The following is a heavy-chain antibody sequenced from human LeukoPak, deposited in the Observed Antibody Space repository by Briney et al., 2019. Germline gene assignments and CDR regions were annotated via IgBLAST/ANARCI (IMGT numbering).Heavy chain of an antibody. CDR1: AFTFSNYG. D-gene: IGHD3-10*02. J-gene: IGHJ5*01. CDR2: IWYDGSNK. Sequence: GGSLRLSCAASAFTFSNYGMHWVRQAPGKGLEWVAVIWYDGSNKYYADSVKGRFTISRDNSKNILYLEMNSLRAENTAVYYCASDRWRQDIYVFFDSWGQGILVTVAS. V-gene: IGHV3-33*01. CDR3: ASDRWRQDIYVFFDS.